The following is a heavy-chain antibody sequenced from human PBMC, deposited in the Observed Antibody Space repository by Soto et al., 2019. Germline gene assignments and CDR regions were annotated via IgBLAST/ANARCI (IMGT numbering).Heavy chain of an antibody. D-gene: IGHD2-15*01. CDR2: TYYRSKWYY. Sequence: PSQTLSLTCVISGDSVSIYSGAWNSIRQSPSRGLEWLGRTYYRSKWYYDYAESVKSRIIISVDTSKNQFSLQMNSLRVEDTAAYYCARGAPSCYCPDYWGQGTLVTVSS. V-gene: IGHV6-1*01. CDR3: ARGAPSCYCPDY. J-gene: IGHJ4*02. CDR1: GDSVSIYSGA.